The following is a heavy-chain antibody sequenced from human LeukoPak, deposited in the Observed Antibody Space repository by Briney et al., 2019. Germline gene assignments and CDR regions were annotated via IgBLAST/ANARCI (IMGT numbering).Heavy chain of an antibody. V-gene: IGHV3-30*02. CDR3: AKESEPKELYDYSNPKD. CDR1: GFTFSSYG. D-gene: IGHD4-11*01. J-gene: IGHJ4*02. CDR2: IRYDGSNK. Sequence: PGGSLRLSCAAPGFTFSSYGMHWVRQAPGKGLEWVAFIRYDGSNKYYADSVKGRFTISRDNSKNTLYLQMDSLRAEDTAVYYCAKESEPKELYDYSNPKDWGQGTLVTVSS.